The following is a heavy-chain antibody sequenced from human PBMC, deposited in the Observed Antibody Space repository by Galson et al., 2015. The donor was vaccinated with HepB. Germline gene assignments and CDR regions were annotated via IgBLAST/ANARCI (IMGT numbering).Heavy chain of an antibody. Sequence: SVKVSCKASGGTFNTYTINWVRQAPGQGPEWMGGIIPIVGTADYVQKFQGRDMITADESTSTAYMELSSLRSEDTAVYYCARALEDFGFGELTDYNFYPMDVWGQGTTVTVSS. D-gene: IGHD3-10*01. CDR2: IIPIVGTA. V-gene: IGHV1-69*13. J-gene: IGHJ6*02. CDR3: ARALEDFGFGELTDYNFYPMDV. CDR1: GGTFNTYT.